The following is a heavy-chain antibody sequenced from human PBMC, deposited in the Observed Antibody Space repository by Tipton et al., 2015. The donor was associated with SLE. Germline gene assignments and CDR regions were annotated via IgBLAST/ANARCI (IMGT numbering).Heavy chain of an antibody. CDR3: ARHYGSSFDF. CDR2: IYHSGTT. D-gene: IGHD6-13*01. Sequence: TLSLTCSVSGGSITSDSYYWGWIRQPPGKGLEWVGYIYHSGTTYYNPSLKSRVTILVDTSKNQFSLKVTSLTAADTAVYYCARHYGSSFDFWGQGTLVTVSS. V-gene: IGHV4-39*07. J-gene: IGHJ4*02. CDR1: GGSITSDSYY.